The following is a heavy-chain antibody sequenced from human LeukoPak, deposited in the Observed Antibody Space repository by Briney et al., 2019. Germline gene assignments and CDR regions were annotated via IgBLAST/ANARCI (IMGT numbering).Heavy chain of an antibody. CDR2: INSNSNYM. Sequence: GGSLTLPCAASGFIFSYYSMNWVRQAPGKGLEWVSSINSNSNYMSYADSVKGRFTISRDNAKNSLYLQMTSLRAEDTAAYYCARSEFEAFDMWGQGRMVTVSS. V-gene: IGHV3-21*01. CDR3: ARSEFEAFDM. D-gene: IGHD3-10*01. CDR1: GFIFSYYS. J-gene: IGHJ3*02.